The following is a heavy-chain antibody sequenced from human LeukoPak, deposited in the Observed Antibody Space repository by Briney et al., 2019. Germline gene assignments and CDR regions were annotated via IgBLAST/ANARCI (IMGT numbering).Heavy chain of an antibody. J-gene: IGHJ6*02. CDR1: GDSVSSYSAA. D-gene: IGHD3-10*01. CDR3: ARDRESYYGSGSYPYYYYYGMDV. Sequence: SQTLSLTCAISGDSVSSYSAAWNWIRQSPSRGLEWLGRTYYRSKWYNDYAVSVKSRITINPDTSKNQFSLQLNSVTPEDTAVYYCARDRESYYGSGSYPYYYYYGMDVWGQGTTVTVSS. V-gene: IGHV6-1*01. CDR2: TYYRSKWYN.